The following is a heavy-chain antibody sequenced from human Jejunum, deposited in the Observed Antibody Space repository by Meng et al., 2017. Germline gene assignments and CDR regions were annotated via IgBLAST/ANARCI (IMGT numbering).Heavy chain of an antibody. CDR2: VRGDNSAT. CDR1: GFTFSNYV. V-gene: IGHV3-23*01. J-gene: IGHJ4*02. Sequence: GESLKISCVGSGFTFSNYVMIWVRQAPGRGLEWVSTVRGDNSATDYADSVRGRFVISRDNSKNTLYLQMNSLRPEDTALYYCAKDSPAYCIGNLCYGDFESWGQGTLVTVSS. D-gene: IGHD2-2*01. CDR3: AKDSPAYCIGNLCYGDFES.